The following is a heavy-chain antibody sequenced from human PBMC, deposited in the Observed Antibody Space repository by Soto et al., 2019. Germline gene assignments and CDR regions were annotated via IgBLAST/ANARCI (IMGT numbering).Heavy chain of an antibody. Sequence: EVQLLESGGGLVQPGGSLRLSCAASGFTFNNYAMNWVRQAPGKGLEWVASFSGSGPTTYYAASVKGRFTISRDNSKKSLYLQMNSLRSADPAVYYCVRLYYYDPPCALDIWGQGTMVTVSS. D-gene: IGHD3-22*01. CDR2: FSGSGPTT. V-gene: IGHV3-23*01. CDR1: GFTFNNYA. CDR3: VRLYYYDPPCALDI. J-gene: IGHJ3*02.